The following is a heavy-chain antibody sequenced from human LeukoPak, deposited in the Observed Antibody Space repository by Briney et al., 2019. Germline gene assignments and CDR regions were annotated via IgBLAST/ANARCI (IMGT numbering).Heavy chain of an antibody. CDR1: GFTFGDYA. J-gene: IGHJ4*02. D-gene: IGHD3-22*01. CDR2: TRNKVNSYTT. V-gene: IGHV3-72*01. CDR3: AREGRDYYDSSGYYGALDY. Sequence: PGGSLRLSCTASGFTFGDYAMSWVRQAPGKGLEWVGRTRNKVNSYTTEYAASVKGRFTISRDDSKYSLYLQMNSLKTEDTAVYYCAREGRDYYDSSGYYGALDYWGQGTLVTVSS.